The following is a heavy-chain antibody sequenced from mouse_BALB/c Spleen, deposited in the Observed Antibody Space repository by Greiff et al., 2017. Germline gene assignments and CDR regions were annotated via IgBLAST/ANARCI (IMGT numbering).Heavy chain of an antibody. CDR1: GFTFSSYA. CDR2: ISSGGSYT. Sequence: EVQGVESGGGLVKPGGSLKLSCAASGFTFSSYAMSWVRQSPEKRLEWVAEISSGGSYTYYPDTVTGRFTISRDNAKNTLYLEMSSLRSEDTAMYYCARERYYGSSYGAMDYWGQGTSVTVSS. D-gene: IGHD1-1*01. CDR3: ARERYYGSSYGAMDY. J-gene: IGHJ4*01. V-gene: IGHV5-9-4*01.